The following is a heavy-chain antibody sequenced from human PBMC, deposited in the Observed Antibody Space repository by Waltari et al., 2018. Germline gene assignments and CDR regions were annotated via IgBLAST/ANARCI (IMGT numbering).Heavy chain of an antibody. Sequence: MHWVRQASGRGLEWVGRIRSRANNYATVYAASLKGRFTISRDDSKNTAYLQMNSLKTEDTAVYYCTRKVHYYDSSGYYYYFDYWGQGTLVTVSS. V-gene: IGHV3-73*01. CDR3: TRKVHYYDSSGYYYYFDY. CDR2: IRSRANNYAT. J-gene: IGHJ4*02. D-gene: IGHD3-22*01.